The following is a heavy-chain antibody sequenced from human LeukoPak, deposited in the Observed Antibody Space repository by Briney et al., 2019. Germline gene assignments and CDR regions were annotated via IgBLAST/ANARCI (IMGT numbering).Heavy chain of an antibody. Sequence: GASVKVSCKASGYTFTSYGISWVRQAPGQGLEWMGWINPNSGGTNYAQKFQGRVTMTRDTSISTAYMELSRLRSDDTAVYYCARDGGSSSWYDDYYYYYMDVWGKGTTVTVSS. CDR3: ARDGGSSSWYDDYYYYYMDV. CDR1: GYTFTSYG. J-gene: IGHJ6*03. D-gene: IGHD6-13*01. CDR2: INPNSGGT. V-gene: IGHV1-2*02.